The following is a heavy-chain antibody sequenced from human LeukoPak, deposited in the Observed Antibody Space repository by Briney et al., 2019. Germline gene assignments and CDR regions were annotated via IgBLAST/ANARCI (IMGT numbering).Heavy chain of an antibody. D-gene: IGHD1-26*01. J-gene: IGHJ6*02. V-gene: IGHV3-33*08. CDR3: ARALLSGSYYYGMDV. CDR2: IWYDGSNK. CDR1: GFTFSSYS. Sequence: PGGSLRLSCAASGFTFSSYSMHWVRQAPGKGLEWVAVIWYDGSNKYYADSVKGRFTISRDNSKNTLYLQMNSLRAEDTAVYYCARALLSGSYYYGMDVWGQGTTVTVSS.